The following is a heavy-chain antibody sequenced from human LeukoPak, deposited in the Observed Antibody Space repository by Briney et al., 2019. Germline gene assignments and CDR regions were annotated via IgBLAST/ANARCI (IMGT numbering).Heavy chain of an antibody. CDR2: INAGNGNT. D-gene: IGHD6-25*01. CDR1: GYTFTSYA. CDR3: ARAQNLAAAFDY. J-gene: IGHJ4*02. Sequence: ASVKVSCKASGYTFTSYAMHWVRQAPGQRLEWMGWINAGNGNTKYSQKFQGRVTITRDTSASSAYMELSSLRSEDTALYYCARAQNLAAAFDYWGQGTLVTVSS. V-gene: IGHV1-3*01.